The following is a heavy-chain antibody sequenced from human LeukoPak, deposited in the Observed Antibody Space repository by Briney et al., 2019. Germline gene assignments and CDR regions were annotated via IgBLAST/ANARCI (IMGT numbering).Heavy chain of an antibody. CDR2: ISGTSAYI. CDR3: ARGPGYMDV. Sequence: GGSLRLSCNASGFNGFGFSTYTMNWVRQAPGKGLEWVSSISGTSAYIYYGSSVRGRFTISRDNAKNSLFLQMDSLRAEDTAIYYCARGPGYMDVWGLGTTVTVSS. J-gene: IGHJ6*03. V-gene: IGHV3-21*01. CDR1: GFNGFGFSTYT.